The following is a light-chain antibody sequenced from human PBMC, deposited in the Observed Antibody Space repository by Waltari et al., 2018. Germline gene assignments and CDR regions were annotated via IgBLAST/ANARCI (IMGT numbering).Light chain of an antibody. CDR2: GAS. Sequence: IVFTQPPGTLSLSPGERATLSCRASPSVSSSYLAWYQHKPGQAPRLLIYGASSRATGIPDRFSGSGSGTDFTLTISRLEPEDFAVYYCQQYGSSPPGITFGPGTKVDIK. CDR1: PSVSSSY. V-gene: IGKV3-20*01. CDR3: QQYGSSPPGIT. J-gene: IGKJ3*01.